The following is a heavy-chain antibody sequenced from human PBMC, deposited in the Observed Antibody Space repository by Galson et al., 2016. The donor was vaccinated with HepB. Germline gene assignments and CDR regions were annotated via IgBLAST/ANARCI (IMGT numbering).Heavy chain of an antibody. Sequence: CAISGDSVSSNSAAWNWIRQSPSRGLEWLGRTYYRSKWYNDYAVSVKSRVSINPDTSKNHFSLQLNSVTPEDTAVYFCARLRGGDYNSGWYVRHEPFDIWGRGTMVTVSS. CDR1: GDSVSSNSAA. CDR2: TYYRSKWYN. D-gene: IGHD6-19*01. CDR3: ARLRGGDYNSGWYVRHEPFDI. V-gene: IGHV6-1*01. J-gene: IGHJ3*02.